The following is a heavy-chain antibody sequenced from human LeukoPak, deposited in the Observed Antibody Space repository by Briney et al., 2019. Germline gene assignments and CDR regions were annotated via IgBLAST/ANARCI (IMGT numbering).Heavy chain of an antibody. CDR1: GGSISSGGYS. J-gene: IGHJ4*02. CDR2: IYHSGST. D-gene: IGHD3-10*01. CDR3: ARGRHYYGSGSYYADQIFDY. V-gene: IGHV4-30-2*01. Sequence: PSQTLSLTCAVSGGSISSGGYSRSWIRQPPGKGLEWIGYIYHSGSTYYNPSLKSRVTISVDRSKNQFSLKLSSVTAADTAVYYCARGRHYYGSGSYYADQIFDYWGQGTLVTVSS.